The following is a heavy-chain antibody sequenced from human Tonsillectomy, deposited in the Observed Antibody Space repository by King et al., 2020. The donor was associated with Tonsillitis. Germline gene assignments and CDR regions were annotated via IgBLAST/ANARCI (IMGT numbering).Heavy chain of an antibody. J-gene: IGHJ4*02. CDR3: ARGGEDGLTARPLDY. CDR2: IKQDGSER. V-gene: IGHV3-7*03. D-gene: IGHD2-21*02. Sequence: VQLVESGEGLVQPGGSLRLSCAASGFTFSTYWMSWVRQATGKGLEWVANIKQDGSERYYVDSVRGRFTISRDNAKNSLYLQMNTLRAEDTAVYYCARGGEDGLTARPLDYWGRGTLVTVSS. CDR1: GFTFSTYW.